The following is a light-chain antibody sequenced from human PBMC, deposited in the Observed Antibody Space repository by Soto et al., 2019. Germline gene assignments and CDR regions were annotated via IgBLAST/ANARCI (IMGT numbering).Light chain of an antibody. Sequence: QSALTQPASVSGSPGQSITISCTGTSSDVGGYNFVSWYQHHPVQAPKLMIYDVTYRPSGVSNRFSGSKSGNTASLTISGLQAEDEGDYYCSSYTGSSTVIFGGGTKLTVL. CDR1: SSDVGGYNF. CDR3: SSYTGSSTVI. CDR2: DVT. V-gene: IGLV2-14*03. J-gene: IGLJ2*01.